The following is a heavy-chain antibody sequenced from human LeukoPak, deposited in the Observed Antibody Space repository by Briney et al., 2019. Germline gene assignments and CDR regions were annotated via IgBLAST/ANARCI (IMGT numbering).Heavy chain of an antibody. D-gene: IGHD3-16*02. Sequence: GGSLRLSCTASGFTFGNYAMSWLRQAPGKGLEWIGSIRSTGDGRTTEYAASVKGRFVISREDSKSIAYLQMDSLESEDTAVYYCARGGYQFEHWGQGTLVTVSS. V-gene: IGHV3-49*03. CDR2: IRSTGDGRTT. CDR1: GFTFGNYA. J-gene: IGHJ1*01. CDR3: ARGGYQFEH.